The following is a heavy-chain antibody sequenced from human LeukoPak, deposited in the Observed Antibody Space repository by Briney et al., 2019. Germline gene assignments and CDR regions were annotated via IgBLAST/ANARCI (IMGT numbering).Heavy chain of an antibody. CDR3: ARDFWSGLGAFDI. V-gene: IGHV1-8*03. CDR1: GYTFTSYD. J-gene: IGHJ3*02. Sequence: ASVKVSCKASGYTFTSYDINWVRQATGQGLEWMGWMNPNSGNTGYAQKFQGRVTITRNTSISTAYMELSSLRSEDTAVYYCARDFWSGLGAFDIWGQGTMVTVSS. CDR2: MNPNSGNT. D-gene: IGHD3-3*01.